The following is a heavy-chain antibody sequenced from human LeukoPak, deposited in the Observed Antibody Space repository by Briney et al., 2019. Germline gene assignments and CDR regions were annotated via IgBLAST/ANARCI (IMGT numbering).Heavy chain of an antibody. D-gene: IGHD1-14*01. Sequence: PSETLSLTCSVSGGSINTYCWSWIRQTPGKGLEWIGFIYYTGSTNYNPSLKSRVTMSVDTSKSQFSLKLTSVTAADTALYYCARGANRLDSWGRGTLVTVSS. J-gene: IGHJ4*02. V-gene: IGHV4-59*12. CDR3: ARGANRLDS. CDR1: GGSINTYC. CDR2: IYYTGST.